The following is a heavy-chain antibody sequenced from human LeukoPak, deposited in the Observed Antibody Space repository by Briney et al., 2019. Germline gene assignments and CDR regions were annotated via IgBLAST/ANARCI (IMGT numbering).Heavy chain of an antibody. CDR3: ARGGSYYPDAFDI. V-gene: IGHV4-61*10. J-gene: IGHJ3*02. Sequence: SETLSLTCSVSGGSVSSSSYYWSWVRQPAGKGLEWIGRIYSSGTTNYNPSLKSRVTISVDTSKNQFSLKLSSVTAADTAVYYCARGGSYYPDAFDIWGQGTMVTVSS. CDR1: GGSVSSSSYY. CDR2: IYSSGTT. D-gene: IGHD1-26*01.